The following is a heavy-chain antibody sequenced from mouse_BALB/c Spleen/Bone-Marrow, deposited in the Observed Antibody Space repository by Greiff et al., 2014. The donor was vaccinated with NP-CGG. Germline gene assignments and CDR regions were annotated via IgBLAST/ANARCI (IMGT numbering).Heavy chain of an antibody. D-gene: IGHD2-4*01. CDR2: INSDGGST. Sequence: VQLQQPGGGLVQPGESLKLSCESNEYEFPSHDMSWVRKTPEKRLELVAAINSDGGSTYYPDTMERRFIISRDNTKKTLYLQMSSLRSEDTALYYCARHRYDYGGAMDYWGQGTSVTVSS. J-gene: IGHJ4*01. V-gene: IGHV5-2*01. CDR1: EYEFPSHD. CDR3: ARHRYDYGGAMDY.